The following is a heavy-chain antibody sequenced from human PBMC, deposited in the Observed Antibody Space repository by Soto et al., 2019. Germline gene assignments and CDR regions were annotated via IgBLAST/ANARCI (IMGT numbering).Heavy chain of an antibody. CDR1: GASISNSY. Sequence: PSETLSLTCTVSGASISNSYWSWIRQPPGKRLEWIGYIYYSGTTNYNPSLNSRVTISVDTSKNQFSLKLSSVTAADTAVYYCAREAPGTSYFDCWGRGTQVTVSS. J-gene: IGHJ4*02. CDR3: AREAPGTSYFDC. V-gene: IGHV4-59*12. CDR2: IYYSGTT. D-gene: IGHD6-13*01.